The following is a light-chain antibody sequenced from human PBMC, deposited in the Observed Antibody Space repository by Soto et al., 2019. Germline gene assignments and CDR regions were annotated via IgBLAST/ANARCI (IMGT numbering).Light chain of an antibody. CDR2: ETT. J-gene: IGLJ1*01. CDR3: CSYAGRSTPYV. Sequence: QSALTQPASVSGSPGQSITISCTGTSSDVGSYNLVSWSQQHPGKAPKLMIYETTKSSGVSDRFSASKSGNTASLTISGLQAEDEADYYCCSYAGRSTPYVFGTGTKLTVL. CDR1: SSDVGSYNL. V-gene: IGLV2-23*01.